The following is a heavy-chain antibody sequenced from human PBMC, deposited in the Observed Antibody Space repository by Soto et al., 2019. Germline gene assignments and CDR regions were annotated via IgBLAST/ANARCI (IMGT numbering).Heavy chain of an antibody. CDR1: GFTFSSYA. V-gene: IGHV3-23*01. CDR3: AKGPRIVVVPAAGMFDY. J-gene: IGHJ4*02. CDR2: ISTGGGST. D-gene: IGHD2-2*01. Sequence: GGSLRLSCAASGFTFSSYAMNWVRQAPGKGLQWVSGISTGGGSTYYADSVKGRFTIARDNSKNTLYLQMNSLRAEDTAVYYCAKGPRIVVVPAAGMFDYWGQGTLVTVSS.